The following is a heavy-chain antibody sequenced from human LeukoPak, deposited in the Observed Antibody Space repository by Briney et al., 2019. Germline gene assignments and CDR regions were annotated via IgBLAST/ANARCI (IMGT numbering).Heavy chain of an antibody. V-gene: IGHV3-23*01. CDR1: EFTFSSYA. CDR3: AKDPIFSMVRGVYDWFDP. J-gene: IGHJ5*02. Sequence: GGSLRLSCAASEFTFSSYAMSWVRQAPGKGLEWVSTISDNGDYTYYVDSVKGRFTISRDNSKNTLYLQMNSLRAEDTAVYFCAKDPIFSMVRGVYDWFDPWGQGTLVTVSS. D-gene: IGHD3-10*01. CDR2: ISDNGDYT.